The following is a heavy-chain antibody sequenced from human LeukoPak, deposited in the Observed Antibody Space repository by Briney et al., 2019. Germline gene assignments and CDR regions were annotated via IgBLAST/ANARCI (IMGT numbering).Heavy chain of an antibody. Sequence: SETLSLTCTVSGGSISSSSYYWGWIRQPPGKGLEWIGSIYYSGSTYYNPSLKSRVTISVDTSKNQFSLKLSSVTAADTAVYYCARPGHDFWNMDVWGKGTTVTVSS. CDR3: ARPGHDFWNMDV. CDR1: GGSISSSSYY. V-gene: IGHV4-39*01. J-gene: IGHJ6*04. CDR2: IYYSGST. D-gene: IGHD3-3*01.